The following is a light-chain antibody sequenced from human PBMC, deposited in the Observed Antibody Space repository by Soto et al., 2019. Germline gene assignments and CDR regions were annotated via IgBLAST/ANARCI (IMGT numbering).Light chain of an antibody. Sequence: VLTQSPGTLSLSLGDRVTLSCRASQTVDHAYVAGYQQRPGQAPRLLIYGASTRAADVSERFSGSGSGTDFSPTISRLEPEDSAVYYCQQYGNSPWTFGQGTKVEIK. CDR3: QQYGNSPWT. J-gene: IGKJ1*01. CDR1: QTVDHAY. CDR2: GAS. V-gene: IGKV3-20*01.